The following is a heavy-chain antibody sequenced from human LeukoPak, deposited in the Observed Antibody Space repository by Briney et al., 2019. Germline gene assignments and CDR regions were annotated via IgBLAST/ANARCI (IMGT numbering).Heavy chain of an antibody. Sequence: SETLSLTCTVSGGSISSSSYYWGWIRQPPGKGLEWIGSIYYSGSTYYNPSLKSRVTISVDTSKNQFSLKLSSVTAADTAVYYCAREMPYGSGSYSDYWGQGTLVTVSS. CDR3: AREMPYGSGSYSDY. D-gene: IGHD3-10*01. CDR1: GGSISSSSYY. CDR2: IYYSGST. J-gene: IGHJ4*02. V-gene: IGHV4-39*07.